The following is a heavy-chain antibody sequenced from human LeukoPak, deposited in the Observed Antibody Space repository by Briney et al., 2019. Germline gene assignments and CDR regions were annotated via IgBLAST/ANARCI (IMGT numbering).Heavy chain of an antibody. D-gene: IGHD5-18*01. J-gene: IGHJ4*02. Sequence: SETLSLTCTVSGDSITTYYWSWIRQPPGKGLEWIGYIYYTGSTNYNPSLKSRVTMSVDTSKNQFSLKLSSATAADTAVYYCARHQEDSYGYRVLDYWGQGTLVTVSS. CDR2: IYYTGST. V-gene: IGHV4-59*08. CDR3: ARHQEDSYGYRVLDY. CDR1: GDSITTYY.